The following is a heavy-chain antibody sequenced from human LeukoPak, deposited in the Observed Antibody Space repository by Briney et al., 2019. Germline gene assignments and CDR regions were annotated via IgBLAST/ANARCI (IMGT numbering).Heavy chain of an antibody. CDR3: AKDPQQLPMSSSWFKY. V-gene: IGHV3-30*18. J-gene: IGHJ4*02. CDR1: GFTFSSYG. Sequence: GGSLRLSCAASGFTFSSYGMHWVRQAPGKGLEWVAVISYDGSNKNYADSVKGRLTISRDNSKNTLYLQMNSLRAEDTAVYYCAKDPQQLPMSSSWFKYWGQGTLVTVSS. D-gene: IGHD6-13*01. CDR2: ISYDGSNK.